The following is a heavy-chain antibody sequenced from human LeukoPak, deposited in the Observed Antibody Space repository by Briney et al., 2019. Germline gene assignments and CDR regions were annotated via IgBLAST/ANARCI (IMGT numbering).Heavy chain of an antibody. D-gene: IGHD3-10*01. CDR2: INHSGST. CDR1: GGSFSGYY. CDR3: ARGSIRALLGVKLDY. J-gene: IGHJ4*02. Sequence: SETLSLTCAVYGGSFSGYYWSWIRQPPGKGLEWIGEINHSGSTNYNPSLKSRVTISVDTSKNQFSLKLSPVTAADTAVYYCARGSIRALLGVKLDYWGQGTLVTVSS. V-gene: IGHV4-34*01.